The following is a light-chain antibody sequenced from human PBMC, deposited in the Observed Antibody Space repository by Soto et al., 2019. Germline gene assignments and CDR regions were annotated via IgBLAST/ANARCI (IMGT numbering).Light chain of an antibody. J-gene: IGKJ4*01. V-gene: IGKV4-1*01. CDR3: QQYYSTPPA. CDR1: QSVLYSSNNNNY. Sequence: IVMFQSPDSLAVSLGERATLNCKSSQSVLYSSNNNNYLAWYQQKPGQPPKLLIYWASTRESGVPDRFSGSGSGTDFTLTISSLQAEDVAVYYCQQYYSTPPAFGGGTKVDIK. CDR2: WAS.